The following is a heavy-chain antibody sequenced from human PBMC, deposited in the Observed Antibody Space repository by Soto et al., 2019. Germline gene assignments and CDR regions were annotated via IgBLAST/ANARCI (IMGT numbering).Heavy chain of an antibody. Sequence: QVQLVESGGGVVQTGRSLRLSCATSGFTFINYALHWVRQAPGKGLEWVAGISYDGSKKSYADSVKGQFTISRDSSNNTMYLQMDTLRPEDTAIYYCAREGPLDIWSGLGLDYWGQGTLVSVSS. D-gene: IGHD3-3*01. V-gene: IGHV3-30*04. J-gene: IGHJ4*02. CDR1: GFTFINYA. CDR2: ISYDGSKK. CDR3: AREGPLDIWSGLGLDY.